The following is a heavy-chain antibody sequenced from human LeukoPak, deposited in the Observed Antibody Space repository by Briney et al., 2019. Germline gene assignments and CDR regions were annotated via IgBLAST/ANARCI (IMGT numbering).Heavy chain of an antibody. Sequence: KASETLSLTCTVSGGSISSSSYYWGWIRQPPGKGLEWIGSIYYSGSTYYNPSLKSRVTISVDTSKNQFSLKLSSVTAADTAVYYCARDWGIGGIAVAGTFDYWGQGTLVTVSS. J-gene: IGHJ4*02. CDR3: ARDWGIGGIAVAGTFDY. D-gene: IGHD6-19*01. CDR2: IYYSGST. CDR1: GGSISSSSYY. V-gene: IGHV4-39*07.